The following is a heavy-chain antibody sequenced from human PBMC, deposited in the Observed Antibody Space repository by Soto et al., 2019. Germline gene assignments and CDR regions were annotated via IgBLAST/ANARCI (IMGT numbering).Heavy chain of an antibody. CDR1: GFTFSSYA. CDR2: ISGSGGST. J-gene: IGHJ4*02. CDR3: AKDKPLGYCSSTSCYLPRRASFDY. V-gene: IGHV3-23*01. D-gene: IGHD2-2*01. Sequence: GGSLRLSCAASGFTFSSYAMSWVRQAPGKGLEWVSAISGSGGSTYYADPVKGRFTISRDNSKNTLYLQMNSLRAEDTAVYYCAKDKPLGYCSSTSCYLPRRASFDYWGQGTLVTVSS.